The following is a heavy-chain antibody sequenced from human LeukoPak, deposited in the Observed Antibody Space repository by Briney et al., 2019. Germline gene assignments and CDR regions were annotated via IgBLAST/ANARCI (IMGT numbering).Heavy chain of an antibody. V-gene: IGHV1-46*01. CDR1: GYTFTSYY. Sequence: ASVKVSCKASGYTFTSYYMHWVRQAPGQGLEWMGIINPSGGSTSYAQKFQGRVTMTRDTSTSTVYMELSSLRSEDTAVYYCAGDRELGYGDTLGWAFDIWGQGTMVTVSS. J-gene: IGHJ3*02. CDR3: AGDRELGYGDTLGWAFDI. CDR2: INPSGGST. D-gene: IGHD4-17*01.